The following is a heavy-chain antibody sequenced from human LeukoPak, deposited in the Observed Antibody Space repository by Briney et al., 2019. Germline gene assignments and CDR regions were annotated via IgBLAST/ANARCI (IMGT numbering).Heavy chain of an antibody. CDR2: IYYSGST. D-gene: IGHD4-17*01. V-gene: IGHV4-59*08. CDR1: GGSISSYY. CDR3: ARYYGDYGGFDY. J-gene: IGHJ4*02. Sequence: SETLSLTCTVSGGSISSYYWSWIRQPPGKGLEWIGYIYYSGSTNYNPSLKSRVTISVDTSKNQFSLKLSSVTAADTAVYYCARYYGDYGGFDYWGQGTLVTVS.